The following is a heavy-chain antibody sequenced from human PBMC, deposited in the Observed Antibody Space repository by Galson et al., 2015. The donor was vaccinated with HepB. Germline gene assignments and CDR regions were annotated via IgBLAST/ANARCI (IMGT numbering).Heavy chain of an antibody. J-gene: IGHJ4*02. CDR3: ARSFRSGWQSELDC. CDR2: INPNGAFT. Sequence: SVKVSCKASGYTFTNYHMHWVKQAPGQGLEWVGIINPNGAFTTYAQKFQGRVTMTRDTSTGTMYMELSSLRSEDTAIYYCARSFRSGWQSELDCWGQGTLVTVSS. V-gene: IGHV1-46*01. D-gene: IGHD6-19*01. CDR1: GYTFTNYH.